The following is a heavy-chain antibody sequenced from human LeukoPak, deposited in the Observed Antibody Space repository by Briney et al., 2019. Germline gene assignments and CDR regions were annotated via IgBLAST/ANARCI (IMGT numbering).Heavy chain of an antibody. CDR2: IYSGGST. V-gene: IGHV3-66*02. CDR1: GFTVSSNY. CDR3: ASTKMTTVTTGFDY. Sequence: PGGSLRLSCAASGFTVSSNYMSWVRQAPGKGLEWVSVIYSGGSTYYADSVKGRFTIPRDNSNNTLYLQMNSLRAEDTAVYYCASTKMTTVTTGFDYWGQGTLVTVSS. D-gene: IGHD4-17*01. J-gene: IGHJ4*02.